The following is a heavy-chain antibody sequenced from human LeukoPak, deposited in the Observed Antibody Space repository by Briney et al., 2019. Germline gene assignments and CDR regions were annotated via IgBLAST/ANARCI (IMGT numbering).Heavy chain of an antibody. CDR3: ARRGDRDYSAFDI. CDR2: IIPIFGTA. J-gene: IGHJ3*02. V-gene: IGHV1-69*01. Sequence: SVKVSCKSSGGTFSSYAISWVRQAPGQGLEWMGGIIPIFGTANYAQKFQGRVTITADESTSTAYMELSSLRSEDTAVYYCARRGDRDYSAFDIWGQGTMVTVSS. D-gene: IGHD4-17*01. CDR1: GGTFSSYA.